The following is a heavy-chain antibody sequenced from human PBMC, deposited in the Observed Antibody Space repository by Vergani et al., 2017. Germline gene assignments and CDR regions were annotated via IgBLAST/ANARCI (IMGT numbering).Heavy chain of an antibody. Sequence: QVQLEQSGAEVKKPGSSVTVSCKVSGNTFTNYAISWLRQAPGQGLEWVGRIIPIFATPNYAQKLEGRVTITADESTSTAHMELNNLKSEDTAFYYCARDVKGNGYNYGIFDFWGQGTLVIVSS. CDR3: ARDVKGNGYNYGIFDF. CDR2: IIPIFATP. D-gene: IGHD5-24*01. J-gene: IGHJ4*02. CDR1: GNTFTNYA. V-gene: IGHV1-69*13.